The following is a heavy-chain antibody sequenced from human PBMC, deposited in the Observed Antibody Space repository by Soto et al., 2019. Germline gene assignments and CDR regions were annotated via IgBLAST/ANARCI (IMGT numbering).Heavy chain of an antibody. J-gene: IGHJ6*02. CDR1: GYSFITYW. Sequence: GESLKISCKGSGYSFITYWIAWVRQKPGKGLEWMGIIDPADSETKYSPSFQGQVTISADKSINTAYLQWSSLKASDTAMYYCARLGQGGYVQGMDVWGQGTTGT. V-gene: IGHV5-51*01. CDR2: IDPADSET. D-gene: IGHD5-12*01. CDR3: ARLGQGGYVQGMDV.